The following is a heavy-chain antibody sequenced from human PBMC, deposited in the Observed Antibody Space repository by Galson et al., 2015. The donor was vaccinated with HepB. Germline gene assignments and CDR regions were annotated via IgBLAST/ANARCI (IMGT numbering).Heavy chain of an antibody. CDR3: TRLGDLSGYSSS. CDR1: GFTFSGSA. D-gene: IGHD5-12*01. J-gene: IGHJ4*02. V-gene: IGHV3-73*01. Sequence: SLRLSCAASGFTFSGSAIHWVRQASGKGPEWVGRIGSKASNYATTYVASLKGRFIISRDDSKNTASLHMISLKIEDTAMYYCTRLGDLSGYSSSWGQGTLVTVSS. CDR2: IGSKASNYAT.